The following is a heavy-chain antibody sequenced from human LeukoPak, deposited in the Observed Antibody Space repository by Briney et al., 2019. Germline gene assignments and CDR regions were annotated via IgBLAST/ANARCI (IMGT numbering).Heavy chain of an antibody. Sequence: GSLSLSCAASGFPFSSYAMSWVRQAPGKGLEWVSAIIGSGGSTYYADSVKGRFTISRDNSKNTLYLQMNSLRAEDTAVYYCAKDGGRGYSYGYFWFDPWGQGTLVTVSS. CDR1: GFPFSSYA. CDR2: IIGSGGST. CDR3: AKDGGRGYSYGYFWFDP. J-gene: IGHJ5*02. D-gene: IGHD5-18*01. V-gene: IGHV3-23*01.